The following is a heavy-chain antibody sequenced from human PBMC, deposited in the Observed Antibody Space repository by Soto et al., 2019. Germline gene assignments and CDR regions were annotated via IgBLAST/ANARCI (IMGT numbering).Heavy chain of an antibody. J-gene: IGHJ5*02. CDR3: ARKDSSGYSNWFDP. CDR2: IYPADSDT. CDR1: GCTFSRYW. D-gene: IGHD3-22*01. Sequence: GESLKISCKTSGCTFSRYWIAWVRQTPGRGLEWMGIIYPADSDTRYSPSFQGQVTISADKSTSTAYLHWNSLKASDSATYYCARKDSSGYSNWFDPWGQGTLVTVSS. V-gene: IGHV5-51*01.